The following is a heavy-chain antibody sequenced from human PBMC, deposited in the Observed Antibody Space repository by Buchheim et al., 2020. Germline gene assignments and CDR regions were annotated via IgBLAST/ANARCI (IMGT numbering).Heavy chain of an antibody. D-gene: IGHD2-2*02. CDR2: INEDGSEK. CDR3: ARAWYCSSTSCYRFDY. CDR1: GLPFSGFW. J-gene: IGHJ4*02. Sequence: EVRLVESGGGLVQPGGSLKLSCAASGLPFSGFWMSWVRQAPGKGLEWVANINEDGSEKYYVDSVKGRFTISRDNVKNSLYLQMNSLRAEDTAVYYCARAWYCSSTSCYRFDYWGQGTL. V-gene: IGHV3-7*01.